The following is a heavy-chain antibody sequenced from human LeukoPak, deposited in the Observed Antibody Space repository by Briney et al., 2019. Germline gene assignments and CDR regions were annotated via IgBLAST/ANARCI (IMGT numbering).Heavy chain of an antibody. CDR2: ISAYNGYT. Sequence: GASVKVSCKASGDTFTSYGISWVRQAPGQGLEWMGWISAYNGYTNYAQKLQGRVTMTTDTATGTAYVELRSLRSDDTAVYYCARDGGIGYYGMDVWGQGTMVTVSS. CDR1: GDTFTSYG. CDR3: ARDGGIGYYGMDV. D-gene: IGHD3-16*01. V-gene: IGHV1-18*01. J-gene: IGHJ6*02.